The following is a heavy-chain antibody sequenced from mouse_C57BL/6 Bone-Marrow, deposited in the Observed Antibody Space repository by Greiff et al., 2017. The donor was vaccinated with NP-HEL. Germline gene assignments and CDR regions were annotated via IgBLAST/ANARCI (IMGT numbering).Heavy chain of an antibody. CDR3: ARITTVVENWYFDV. Sequence: QVQLKQPGTELVKPGASVKLSCKASGYTFTSYWMHWVKQRPGQGLEWIGNINPSNGGTNYNEKFKSKATLTVDKSSSTAYMQLSSLTSEDSAVYYCARITTVVENWYFDVWGTGTTVTVSS. CDR1: GYTFTSYW. J-gene: IGHJ1*03. V-gene: IGHV1-53*01. CDR2: INPSNGGT. D-gene: IGHD1-1*01.